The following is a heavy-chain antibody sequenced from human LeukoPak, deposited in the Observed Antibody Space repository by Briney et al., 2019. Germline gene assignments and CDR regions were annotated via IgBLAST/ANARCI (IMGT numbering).Heavy chain of an antibody. CDR1: GFTFSSYS. CDR3: TRGSYGDYEY. J-gene: IGHJ4*02. Sequence: GGSLRLSCAASGFTFSSYSMNWVRQAPGKGLGWVSYISSSSSTIYYADSVKGRFTISRDNAQNSLYLQMNSLRAEDTAVYYCTRGSYGDYEYWGQGTLVTVSS. CDR2: ISSSSSTI. V-gene: IGHV3-48*04. D-gene: IGHD4-17*01.